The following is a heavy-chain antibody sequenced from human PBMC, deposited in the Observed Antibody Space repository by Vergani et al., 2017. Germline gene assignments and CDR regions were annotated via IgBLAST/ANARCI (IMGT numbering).Heavy chain of an antibody. CDR1: GGSVSSGSYY. Sequence: QVQLQESGPGLVKPSETLSLTCTVSGGSVSSGSYYWSWIRQPAGKGLEWIGYIYYSGSTNYNPSLKSRVTISVDTSKNQFSLKLSSVTAADTAVYYCAREAGANYYYXMDVWGKGTTVTVSS. J-gene: IGHJ6*03. CDR2: IYYSGST. D-gene: IGHD6-13*01. CDR3: AREAGANYYYXMDV. V-gene: IGHV4-61*10.